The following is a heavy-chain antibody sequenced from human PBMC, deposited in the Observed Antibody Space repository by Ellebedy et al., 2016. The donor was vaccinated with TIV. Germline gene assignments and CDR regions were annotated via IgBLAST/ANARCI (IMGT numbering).Heavy chain of an antibody. D-gene: IGHD3-3*01. J-gene: IGHJ4*02. CDR2: IYYSGST. CDR3: ARILRAGSDGDYFDY. CDR1: GGSVSSGRYY. V-gene: IGHV4-61*01. Sequence: MPGGSLRLSCTVSGGSVSSGRYYWSWIRQPPGKGLEWVGYIYYSGSTYYNPSLKSRLTISVDTSKNQFALKLSSVTAADTAVYYCARILRAGSDGDYFDYWGQGTQVTASS.